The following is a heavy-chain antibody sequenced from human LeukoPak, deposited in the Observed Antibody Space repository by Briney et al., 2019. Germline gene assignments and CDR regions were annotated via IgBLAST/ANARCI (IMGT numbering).Heavy chain of an antibody. Sequence: ASVKVSCKASGYTFTDYGITWVRQAPGQGLEWMGWISAYNDNTYYVQNLQGRVTMTTDTSTNTAYMELRSLRSDDTAVYSCARDMKRSRARWENLGFDPWGQGTLVTVSS. CDR1: GYTFTDYG. CDR2: ISAYNDNT. D-gene: IGHD1-26*01. CDR3: ARDMKRSRARWENLGFDP. J-gene: IGHJ5*02. V-gene: IGHV1-18*01.